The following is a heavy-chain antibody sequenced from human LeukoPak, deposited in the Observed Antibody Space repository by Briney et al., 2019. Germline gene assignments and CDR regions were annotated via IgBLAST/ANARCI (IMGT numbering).Heavy chain of an antibody. J-gene: IGHJ4*02. CDR1: GGSISSYY. D-gene: IGHD1-7*01. CDR2: IYTSGST. V-gene: IGHV4-4*07. Sequence: PSETLSLTCTVSGGSISSYYWSWIRQPAGKGLEWIGRIYTSGSTNYNPSLKSRVTMSVDTSKNQFSLKLSSVTAADTAVYYCAREGYNWNYGTAFDYWGQGTLVTVSS. CDR3: AREGYNWNYGTAFDY.